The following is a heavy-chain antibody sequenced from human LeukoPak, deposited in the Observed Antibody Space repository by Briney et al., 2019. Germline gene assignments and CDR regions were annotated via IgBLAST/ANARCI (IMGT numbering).Heavy chain of an antibody. CDR1: GFTFSSYW. CDR2: INSDGSST. J-gene: IGHJ5*02. Sequence: GGSLRLSCAASGFTFSSYWMHWVRQAPGKGLVRVSRINSDGSSTTYADSVKGRFTISRDNAKNTLYLQMNSLRAEDTAVYYCARDGVEFYNWFDPWGQGTLVTVSS. CDR3: ARDGVEFYNWFDP. D-gene: IGHD2-21*01. V-gene: IGHV3-74*01.